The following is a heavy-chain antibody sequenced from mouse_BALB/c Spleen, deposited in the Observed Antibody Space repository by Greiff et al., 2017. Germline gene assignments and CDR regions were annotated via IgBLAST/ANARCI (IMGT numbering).Heavy chain of an antibody. CDR3: ASYYYGNAY. Sequence: EVKLVESGGGLVQPGGSLKLSCAASGFTFSSYTMSWVRQTPEKRLEWVAYISNGGGSTYYPDTVKGRFTISRDNAKNTLYLQMSSLKSEDTAMYYCASYYYGNAYWGQGTLVTVSA. CDR1: GFTFSSYT. CDR2: ISNGGGST. J-gene: IGHJ3*01. D-gene: IGHD1-1*01. V-gene: IGHV5-12-2*01.